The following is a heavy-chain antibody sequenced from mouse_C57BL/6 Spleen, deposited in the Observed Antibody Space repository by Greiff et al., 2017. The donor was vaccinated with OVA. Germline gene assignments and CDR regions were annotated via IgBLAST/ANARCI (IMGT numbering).Heavy chain of an antibody. CDR2: ISYSGST. D-gene: IGHD2-4*01. V-gene: IGHV3-1*01. CDR3: ARGYDYLAWFAY. CDR1: GYSITSGYD. J-gene: IGHJ3*01. Sequence: EVQRVESGPGMVKPSQSLSLTCTVTGYSITSGYDWHWIRHFPGNKLEWMGYISYSGSTNYNPSLKSRISITHDTSKNHFFLKLNSVTTEDTATYYCARGYDYLAWFAYWGQGTLVTVSA.